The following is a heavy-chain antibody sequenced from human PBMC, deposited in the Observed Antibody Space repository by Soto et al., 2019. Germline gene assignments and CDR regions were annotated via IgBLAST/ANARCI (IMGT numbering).Heavy chain of an antibody. J-gene: IGHJ6*02. CDR2: INHSGST. V-gene: IGHV4-34*01. Sequence: SETLSLTCAVYGGSFSGYYWSWIRQPPGKGLEWIGEINHSGSTNYNPSLKSRVTISVDTSKNQFSLKLSSVTAADTAVYYCARLYTPPYCSSTSCYRHYYYYYGMDVWGQGTTVTVSS. CDR1: GGSFSGYY. D-gene: IGHD2-2*01. CDR3: ARLYTPPYCSSTSCYRHYYYYYGMDV.